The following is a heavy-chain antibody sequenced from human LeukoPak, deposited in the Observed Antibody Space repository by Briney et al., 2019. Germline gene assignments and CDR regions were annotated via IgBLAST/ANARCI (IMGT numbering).Heavy chain of an antibody. CDR1: GGSFSGYY. Sequence: PSETLSLTCAVYGGSFSGYYWSWIRQPPGKGLEWIGEINHSGSTNYNPSLKSRVTISVDTSKNQFSLKLSSVTAADTAVYYCARGYYDFWSGSYYYYGMDVWGQGTTVTVSS. CDR3: ARGYYDFWSGSYYYYGMDV. D-gene: IGHD3-3*01. CDR2: INHSGST. J-gene: IGHJ6*02. V-gene: IGHV4-34*01.